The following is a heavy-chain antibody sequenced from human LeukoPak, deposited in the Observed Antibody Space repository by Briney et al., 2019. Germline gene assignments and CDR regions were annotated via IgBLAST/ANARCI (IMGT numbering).Heavy chain of an antibody. CDR3: AREGGTVTTPFDY. V-gene: IGHV3-48*04. CDR2: ISSSSSTI. CDR1: GFTFSSYS. Sequence: GGSLRLSCAASGFTFSSYSMNLVRQAPGKGLEWVSYISSSSSTIYYADSVKGRFTISRDNGKNSLYLQMNSLRAEDTAVYYCAREGGTVTTPFDYWGQGTLVTVSS. J-gene: IGHJ4*02. D-gene: IGHD4-11*01.